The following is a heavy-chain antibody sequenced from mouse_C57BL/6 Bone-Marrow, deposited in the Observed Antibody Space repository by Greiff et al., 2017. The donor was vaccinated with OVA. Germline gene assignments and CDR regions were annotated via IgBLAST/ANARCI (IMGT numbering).Heavy chain of an antibody. CDR3: ARGRFYYYGSSCYFDY. CDR2: IDPSDSET. CDR1: GYTFTSYW. V-gene: IGHV1-52*01. D-gene: IGHD1-1*01. J-gene: IGHJ2*01. Sequence: QVQLQQPGAELVKPGASVKLSCKASGYTFTSYWMHWVKQRPGRGLEWIGNIDPSDSETNYNQKFKDKATLTVDKSSSTAYMQLSSLTSEDSAVYYCARGRFYYYGSSCYFDYWGQGTTLTVSS.